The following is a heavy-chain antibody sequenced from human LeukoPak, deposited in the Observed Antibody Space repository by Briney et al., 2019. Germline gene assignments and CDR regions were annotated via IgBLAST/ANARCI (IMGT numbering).Heavy chain of an antibody. J-gene: IGHJ4*02. CDR2: INHSGST. CDR1: GGSFSGYY. Sequence: SSETLSLTCAVYGGSFSGYYWSWIRQPPGKGLEWIGEINHSGSTNYNPSLKSRVTISVDTSKNQFSLKLSSVTAADTAVYYCARPMVRGVIDRGGYYFDYWGQGTPVTVSS. CDR3: ARPMVRGVIDRGGYYFDY. V-gene: IGHV4-34*01. D-gene: IGHD3-10*01.